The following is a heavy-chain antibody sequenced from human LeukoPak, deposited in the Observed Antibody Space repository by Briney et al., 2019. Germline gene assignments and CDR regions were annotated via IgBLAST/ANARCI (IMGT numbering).Heavy chain of an antibody. Sequence: ASVKVSCKASGYTFTGYYMHWVRQAPGQGLEWIVWINPNSGGTNYAQKFQGRVTMTRDTSISTAYMELSRLRSDDTAVYYCARAGYSSGWYRGYDALDIWGQGTMVTVSS. V-gene: IGHV1-2*02. J-gene: IGHJ3*02. CDR3: ARAGYSSGWYRGYDALDI. CDR1: GYTFTGYY. CDR2: INPNSGGT. D-gene: IGHD6-19*01.